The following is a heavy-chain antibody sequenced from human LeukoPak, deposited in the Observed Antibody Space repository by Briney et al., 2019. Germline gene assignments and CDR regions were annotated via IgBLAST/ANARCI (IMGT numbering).Heavy chain of an antibody. V-gene: IGHV3-30*04. D-gene: IGHD3-3*01. J-gene: IGHJ4*02. Sequence: GGSLRLSCAASGFTFSSYAMHWVRQAPGKGLEWVAVTSDDGSNKYYADSVKGRFTISRDNSKNTLYLQMNSLRAEDTAVYYCAREKRSITIFGVVTYYFDYWGQGTLVTVSS. CDR1: GFTFSSYA. CDR3: AREKRSITIFGVVTYYFDY. CDR2: TSDDGSNK.